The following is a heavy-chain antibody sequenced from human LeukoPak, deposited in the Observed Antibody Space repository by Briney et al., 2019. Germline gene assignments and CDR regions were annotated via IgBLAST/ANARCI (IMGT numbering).Heavy chain of an antibody. CDR2: IKQDGSER. Sequence: GGSLRLSCVVSGVTFSSHWMSWVRQAPGKGLEWVANIKQDGSERYYVDSVKGRFTISRDNSKNTLYLQMNSLRAEDTAVYYCAKGGKTIMCPTSCYDYWGQGTLVTVSS. J-gene: IGHJ4*02. CDR3: AKGGKTIMCPTSCYDY. CDR1: GVTFSSHW. V-gene: IGHV3-7*03. D-gene: IGHD2-2*01.